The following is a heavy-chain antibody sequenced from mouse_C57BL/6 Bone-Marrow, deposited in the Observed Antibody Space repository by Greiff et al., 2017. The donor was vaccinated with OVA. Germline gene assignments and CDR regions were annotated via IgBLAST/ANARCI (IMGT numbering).Heavy chain of an antibody. CDR2: IYPRSGNT. V-gene: IGHV1-81*01. D-gene: IGHD1-3*01. J-gene: IGHJ2*01. CDR1: GYTFTSYG. Sequence: VQLQQSGAELARPGASVKLSCKASGYTFTSYGISWVKQRTGQGLEWIGEIYPRSGNTYYNEKFKGKATLTADKSSSTAYMELRSLTSEDSAVYFCARLRFSVGYWGQGTTLTVSS. CDR3: ARLRFSVGY.